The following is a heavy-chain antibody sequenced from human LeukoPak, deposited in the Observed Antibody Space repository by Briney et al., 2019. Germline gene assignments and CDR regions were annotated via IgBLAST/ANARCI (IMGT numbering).Heavy chain of an antibody. CDR2: INPNNGGT. Sequence: EASVKLSCKAFGYTITGYYIHWVRQAPGQGLEWMGWINPNNGGTNSAQRFQGRVTMTRDTSIGTAYMELNRLTYDDTAVYYCGRDRHWNQGNFDYWGQGTLVTVSS. J-gene: IGHJ4*02. CDR3: GRDRHWNQGNFDY. CDR1: GYTITGYY. V-gene: IGHV1-2*02. D-gene: IGHD1-1*01.